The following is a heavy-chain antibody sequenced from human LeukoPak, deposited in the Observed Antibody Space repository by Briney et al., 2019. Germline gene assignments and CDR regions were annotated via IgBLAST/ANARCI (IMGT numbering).Heavy chain of an antibody. V-gene: IGHV2-5*01. Sequence: SGPTLVKPTQTLTLTCTFSGFSLSTSGVVVGWIRQPPGKALEWLALIYWNDDKRYSPSLKSRLTITKDTSKNQVVLTMTNMDPVDTATYYCAHIPPSPFSSPEAFDIWGQGTMVTVSS. D-gene: IGHD6-13*01. CDR3: AHIPPSPFSSPEAFDI. CDR1: GFSLSTSGVV. CDR2: IYWNDDK. J-gene: IGHJ3*02.